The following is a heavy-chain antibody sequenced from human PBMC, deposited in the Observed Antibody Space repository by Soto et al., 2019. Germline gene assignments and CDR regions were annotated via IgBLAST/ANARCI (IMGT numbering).Heavy chain of an antibody. CDR2: IYYSGST. D-gene: IGHD3-22*01. CDR3: ARLGGSYHAFDY. CDR1: GGSISSYD. Sequence: SETLSLTCTVSGGSISSYDWSWIRQPSGKGLEWIGYIYYSGSTNYNPSLKSRVTISVDTSKNQFSLKLSSVTAADTAVYYCARLGGSYHAFDYWGHGALVTVSS. J-gene: IGHJ4*01. V-gene: IGHV4-59*08.